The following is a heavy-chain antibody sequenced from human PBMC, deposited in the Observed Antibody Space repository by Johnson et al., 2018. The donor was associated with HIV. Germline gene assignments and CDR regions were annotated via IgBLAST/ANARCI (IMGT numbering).Heavy chain of an antibody. CDR2: IYSGGST. CDR1: GFTFSCYA. Sequence: VQLVESGGGLVQSGGSLRLSCAASGFTFSCYAMSWVRQAPGKGLEWVSVIYSGGSTYYADSVKGRFTISRDNSKNTLYLQMNSLRAEDTAVYYCARGYIGSDDAFDIWGQGTMVTVSS. V-gene: IGHV3-23*03. CDR3: ARGYIGSDDAFDI. D-gene: IGHD1-26*01. J-gene: IGHJ3*02.